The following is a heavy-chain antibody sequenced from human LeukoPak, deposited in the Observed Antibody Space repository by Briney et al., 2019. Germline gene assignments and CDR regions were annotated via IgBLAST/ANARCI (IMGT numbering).Heavy chain of an antibody. CDR2: INHSGST. J-gene: IGHJ4*02. D-gene: IGHD2-21*01. CDR3: AKDVRFCGADCVDY. CDR1: GGSFSGYY. V-gene: IGHV4-34*01. Sequence: SETLSLTCAVYGGSFSGYYWSWIRQPPGKGLEWIGEINHSGSTNYNPSLKSRVTISVDTSKNQFSLKLSSVTAADTAVYYCAKDVRFCGADCVDYWGQGTLVTVSS.